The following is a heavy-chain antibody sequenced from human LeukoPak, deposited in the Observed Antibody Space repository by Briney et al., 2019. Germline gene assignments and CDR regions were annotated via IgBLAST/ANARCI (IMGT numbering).Heavy chain of an antibody. D-gene: IGHD5-12*01. CDR1: GGSFSGYY. CDR2: INHSGST. J-gene: IGHJ4*02. Sequence: PSETLSLTCAVYGGSFSGYYWSWIRQPPGKGLEWIGEINHSGSTNYNPSLKSRVTISVDTSKNQFSLKLSSVTAADTAVYYCARARGIVATTIDYWGQGTLVTVSS. CDR3: ARARGIVATTIDY. V-gene: IGHV4-34*01.